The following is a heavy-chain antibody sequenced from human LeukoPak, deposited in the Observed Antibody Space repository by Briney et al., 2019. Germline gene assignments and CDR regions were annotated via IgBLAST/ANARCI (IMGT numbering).Heavy chain of an antibody. D-gene: IGHD3-10*01. CDR1: GFTFSSYS. CDR3: ARDRRTDYYGSGSYAFDI. J-gene: IGHJ3*02. Sequence: GGSLRLSCAASGFTFSSYSMNWVRQAPGKGLEWVSYISSSSSNIYYADSVKGRFTISRDNAKHSLYLQMNSQRAEDTAVYYCARDRRTDYYGSGSYAFDIWGQGTMVTVSS. CDR2: ISSSSSNI. V-gene: IGHV3-48*01.